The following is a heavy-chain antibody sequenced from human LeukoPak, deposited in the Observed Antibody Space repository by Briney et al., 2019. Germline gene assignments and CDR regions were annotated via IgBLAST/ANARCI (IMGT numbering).Heavy chain of an antibody. D-gene: IGHD1-1*01. J-gene: IGHJ4*02. V-gene: IGHV4-4*02. CDR1: GDSINNSNW. Sequence: PSGTLSLTCAISGDSINNSNWWSWVRQPPGKGLAWIGEINHSGSTNYNPSLKSRVTISVDTSKNQFSLKLSSVTAADTAVYYCARGRIGSNRFDYWGQGTLVTVSS. CDR3: ARGRIGSNRFDY. CDR2: INHSGST.